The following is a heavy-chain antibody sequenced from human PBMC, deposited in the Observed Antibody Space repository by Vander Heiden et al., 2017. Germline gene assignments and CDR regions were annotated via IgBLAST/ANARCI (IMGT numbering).Heavy chain of an antibody. Sequence: QVQLVQSGAEVKKPGSSVKVSCKASGGTFSSYAISWVRQAPGQGLEWMGGIIPIFGTANYAQKFQGRVTITADESTSTAYMELSSLRSEDTAVYYCATPRDADFWSGYPRPYYYYYGMDVWGQGTTVTVSS. J-gene: IGHJ6*02. CDR3: ATPRDADFWSGYPRPYYYYYGMDV. CDR2: IIPIFGTA. V-gene: IGHV1-69*01. CDR1: GGTFSSYA. D-gene: IGHD3-3*01.